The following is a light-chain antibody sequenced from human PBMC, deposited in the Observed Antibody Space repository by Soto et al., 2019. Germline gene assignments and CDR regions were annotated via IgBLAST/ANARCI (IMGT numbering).Light chain of an antibody. J-gene: IGKJ4*01. Sequence: EIVMTQSPATLSVSPGERATLSCRASQSVSSNLAWYQQKPGQAPRLLIYDAFTRATGVPARFSGSGSGAEFTLTISSLQSEDFAVYCCQQFNNSPLTFGGGTKVEIK. V-gene: IGKV3-15*01. CDR1: QSVSSN. CDR2: DAF. CDR3: QQFNNSPLT.